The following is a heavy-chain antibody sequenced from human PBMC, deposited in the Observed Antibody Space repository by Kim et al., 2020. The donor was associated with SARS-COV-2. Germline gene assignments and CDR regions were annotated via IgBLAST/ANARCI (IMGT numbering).Heavy chain of an antibody. J-gene: IGHJ4*02. Sequence: LKSRVTISVDTSKNQFSLKLSSVTAADTAVYYCARGGSVVVPAASLNVNYWGQGTLVTVSS. V-gene: IGHV4-34*01. D-gene: IGHD2-2*01. CDR3: ARGGSVVVPAASLNVNY.